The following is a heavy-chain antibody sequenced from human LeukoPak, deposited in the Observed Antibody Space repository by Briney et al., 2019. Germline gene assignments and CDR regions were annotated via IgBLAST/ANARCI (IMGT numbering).Heavy chain of an antibody. J-gene: IGHJ4*02. CDR1: GFTFSSYG. CDR3: AKGGVYDILTGSIH. Sequence: PGGSLRLSCAASGFTFSSYGMHWVRQAPGKGLEWVAFIRYDGSNKYYADSVKGRFTISRDNSKNTLYLQMNSLRAEDTAVYYCAKGGVYDILTGSIHWGQGTLVTVSS. D-gene: IGHD3-9*01. V-gene: IGHV3-30*02. CDR2: IRYDGSNK.